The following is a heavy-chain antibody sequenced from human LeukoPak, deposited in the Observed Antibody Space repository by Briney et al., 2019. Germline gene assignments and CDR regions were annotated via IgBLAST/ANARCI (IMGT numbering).Heavy chain of an antibody. Sequence: SQTLSLTCTVSGGSISSGGYYWSWIRQPPGKGLEWIGYIYYSGTTRYNPSLKSRVTISVDTSKKQFSLRLSSVTAADMAMYYCAREYYYGSASYYRAFDYWGQGTLVTVSS. CDR2: IYYSGTT. J-gene: IGHJ4*02. V-gene: IGHV4-61*08. CDR1: GGSISSGGYY. D-gene: IGHD3-10*01. CDR3: AREYYYGSASYYRAFDY.